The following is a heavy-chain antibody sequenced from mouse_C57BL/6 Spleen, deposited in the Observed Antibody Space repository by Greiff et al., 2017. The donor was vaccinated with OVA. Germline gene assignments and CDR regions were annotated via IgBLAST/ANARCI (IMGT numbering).Heavy chain of an antibody. V-gene: IGHV1-26*01. Sequence: EVQLQQSGPELVQPGASVKISCTASGYTFTDYYMNWVKQSHGKSLEWIGDINPNNGGTSYNQKFKGKATLTVYTSYSTAYMELRSLTSEDSAVYYCARCVYDYEGYMDYWGQGTALTVSS. J-gene: IGHJ2*01. CDR1: GYTFTDYY. CDR3: ARCVYDYEGYMDY. D-gene: IGHD2-4*01. CDR2: INPNNGGT.